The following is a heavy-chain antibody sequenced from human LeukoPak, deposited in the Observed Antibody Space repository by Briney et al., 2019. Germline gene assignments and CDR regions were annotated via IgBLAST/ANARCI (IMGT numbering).Heavy chain of an antibody. D-gene: IGHD3-10*01. CDR1: GGSISSSSYY. CDR2: IYYSGST. CDR3: ARVRSGYYYYYYMDV. Sequence: PSETLSLTCTVSGGSISSSSYYWGWIRQPPGKGLEWIGSIYYSGSTYYNPSLKSRVTISIDTSKNQFSLKLSSVTAADTAVYYCARVRSGYYYYYYMDVWGKGTTVTISS. J-gene: IGHJ6*03. V-gene: IGHV4-39*01.